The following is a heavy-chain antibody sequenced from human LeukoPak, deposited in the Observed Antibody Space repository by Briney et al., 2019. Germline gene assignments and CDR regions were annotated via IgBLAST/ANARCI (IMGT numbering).Heavy chain of an antibody. D-gene: IGHD7-27*01. V-gene: IGHV1-69*04. CDR1: GGTFSSYA. J-gene: IGHJ3*02. CDR3: ARERLAFNWDDAFDI. CDR2: IIPILGIA. Sequence: SVKVSCKASGGTFSSYAISWVRQAPGQGLEWMGRIIPILGIANYAQKFQGRVTITADESTSTAYMELSSLRSEDTAVYYCARERLAFNWDDAFDIWGQGTMVTVSS.